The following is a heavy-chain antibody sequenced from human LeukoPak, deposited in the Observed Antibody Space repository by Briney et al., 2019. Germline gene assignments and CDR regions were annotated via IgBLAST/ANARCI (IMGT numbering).Heavy chain of an antibody. CDR2: INPSGGST. Sequence: ASVKVSCKASGYTFTGYYMHWVRQAPGQGLEWMGIINPSGGSTSYAQKFQGRVTMTRDMSTSTVYMELSSLRSEDTAVYYCARDQVFQWDPYGSGSYHYYYYMDVWGKGTTVTVSS. CDR1: GYTFTGYY. D-gene: IGHD3-10*01. V-gene: IGHV1-46*01. CDR3: ARDQVFQWDPYGSGSYHYYYYMDV. J-gene: IGHJ6*03.